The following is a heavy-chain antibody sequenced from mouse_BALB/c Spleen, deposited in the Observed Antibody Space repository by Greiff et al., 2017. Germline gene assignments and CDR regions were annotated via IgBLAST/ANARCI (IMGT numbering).Heavy chain of an antibody. CDR1: GFSLTGYG. D-gene: IGHD2-3*01. V-gene: IGHV2-6-7*01. Sequence: VKVVESGPGLVAPSQSLSITCTVSGFSLTGYGVNWVRQPPGKGLEWLGMIWGDGSTDYNSALKSRLSISKDNSKSQVFLKMNSLQTDDTARYYCARDRAYDGYYFDYWGQGTTLTVSS. CDR2: IWGDGST. CDR3: ARDRAYDGYYFDY. J-gene: IGHJ2*01.